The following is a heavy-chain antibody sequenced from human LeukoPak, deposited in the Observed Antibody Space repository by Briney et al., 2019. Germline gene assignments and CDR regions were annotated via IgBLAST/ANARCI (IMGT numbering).Heavy chain of an antibody. D-gene: IGHD6-6*01. Sequence: PSETLSLTCAVYGESFSGYYWTWIRQPPGKGLEWIGEINHSGSTNYNPPLKSRVTISVDTSKNQFSLKLSSVTAADTAVYYCARSLLEYSSSSGFDYWGQGTLVTVSS. V-gene: IGHV4-34*01. CDR1: GESFSGYY. CDR3: ARSLLEYSSSSGFDY. CDR2: INHSGST. J-gene: IGHJ4*02.